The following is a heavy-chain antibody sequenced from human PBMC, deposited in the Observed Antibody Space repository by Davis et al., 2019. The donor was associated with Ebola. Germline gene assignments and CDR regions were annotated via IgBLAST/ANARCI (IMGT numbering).Heavy chain of an antibody. CDR3: ARDKESGVVITTGQFDP. J-gene: IGHJ5*02. D-gene: IGHD3-22*01. CDR2: INKDGSST. CDR1: GYSFGDYW. Sequence: HTGGSLRLSCVASGYSFGDYWMYWVRQPPGKGLVWVSRINKDGSSTTYADSVEGRFTISRDNAKNTLYLQMNSLRDEDTAVYYCARDKESGVVITTGQFDPWGQGTLVTVSS. V-gene: IGHV3-74*01.